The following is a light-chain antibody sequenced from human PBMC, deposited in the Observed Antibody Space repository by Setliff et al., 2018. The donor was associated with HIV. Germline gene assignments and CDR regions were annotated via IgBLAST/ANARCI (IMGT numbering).Light chain of an antibody. CDR2: GNT. CDR1: SSNIGAGFD. V-gene: IGLV1-40*01. J-gene: IGLJ2*01. Sequence: ALAQPPSVSGAPGQRVTISCTGNSSNIGAGFDVYWYQQIPGTAPKLLIFGNTHRPSGVPDRFSASKSGTSASLAITGLQAEDEADYYCQSCDGSLSGPLFGGGT. CDR3: QSCDGSLSGPL.